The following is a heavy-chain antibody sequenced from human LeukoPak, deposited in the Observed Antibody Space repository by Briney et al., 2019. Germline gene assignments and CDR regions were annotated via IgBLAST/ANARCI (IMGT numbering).Heavy chain of an antibody. J-gene: IGHJ4*02. CDR1: GYTLTELS. Sequence: ASVKVSCKVSGYTLTELSMHWVRQAPGQGLEWMGWMNPNSGNTGYAQKFQGRVTMTRNTSISTAYMELSSLRSEDTAVYYCARVSGGDLDLPLRYWGQGTLVTVSS. D-gene: IGHD3-10*01. CDR3: ARVSGGDLDLPLRY. V-gene: IGHV1-8*01. CDR2: MNPNSGNT.